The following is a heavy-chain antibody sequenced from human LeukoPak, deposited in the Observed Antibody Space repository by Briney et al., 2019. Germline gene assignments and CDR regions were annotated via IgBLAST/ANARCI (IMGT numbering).Heavy chain of an antibody. CDR2: INHSGST. CDR1: GGSFSGYY. V-gene: IGHV4-34*01. J-gene: IGHJ4*02. Sequence: SETLSLTCAVYGGSFSGYYWSWIRQPPGKGLEWIGEINHSGSTNYNPSLKSRVTMSVDTSKNQFSLKLSSVTAADTAVYYCARDLEVGTTTLFDYWGQGTLVTVSS. D-gene: IGHD3-22*01. CDR3: ARDLEVGTTTLFDY.